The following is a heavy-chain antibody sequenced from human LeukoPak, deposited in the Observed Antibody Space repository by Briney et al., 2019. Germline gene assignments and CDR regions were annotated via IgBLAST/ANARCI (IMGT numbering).Heavy chain of an antibody. CDR1: GGSISNTNW. J-gene: IGHJ4*02. V-gene: IGHV4/OR15-8*01. D-gene: IGHD2/OR15-2a*01. Sequence: SETLSLTCGVSGGSISNTNWWTWVRQPPGKGLEWIGEINHSGTANYNPSLRSRVIISIDTSKNQFSLKLISVTAADTAAYYCARMAYFARSVAPLIDYWGQGTLVTVSS. CDR2: INHSGTA. CDR3: ARMAYFARSVAPLIDY.